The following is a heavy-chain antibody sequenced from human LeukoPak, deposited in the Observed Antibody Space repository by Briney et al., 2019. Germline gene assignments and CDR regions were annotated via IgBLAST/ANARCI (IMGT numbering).Heavy chain of an antibody. CDR3: ARGVHSGLECNSYYYYGMDV. CDR2: INPILGIA. Sequence: GASVKVSCKASGGTFSSYAMSWVRQAPGQGLEWMGRINPILGIANYAQKFQGRVTITADTSTSTAYMELSSLRSEDTAVYYCARGVHSGLECNSYYYYGMDVWGQGTTVTVSS. CDR1: GGTFSSYA. D-gene: IGHD5-12*01. J-gene: IGHJ6*02. V-gene: IGHV1-69*04.